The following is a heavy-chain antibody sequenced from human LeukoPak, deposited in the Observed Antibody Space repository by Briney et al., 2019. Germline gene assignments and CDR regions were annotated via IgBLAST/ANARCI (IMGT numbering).Heavy chain of an antibody. CDR3: ARDACSSTSCYNNYYYMDV. CDR2: ISAYNGNT. J-gene: IGHJ6*03. V-gene: IGHV1-18*01. D-gene: IGHD2-2*02. Sequence: GASVKVSCKASGYTFTSYGISWVRQAPGQGLEWMGWISAYNGNTNYAQKLQGRVTMTTDTSTSTAYMELRSLRSDDTAVYYCARDACSSTSCYNNYYYMDVWGKGTTVTVSS. CDR1: GYTFTSYG.